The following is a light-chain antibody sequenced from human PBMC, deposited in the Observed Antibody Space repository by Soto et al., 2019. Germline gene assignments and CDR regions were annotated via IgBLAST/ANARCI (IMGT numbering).Light chain of an antibody. J-gene: IGLJ1*01. CDR2: EGS. Sequence: QSVLTQPASVSGSPVQSITISCTGTSSDVGSYNLVSWYQQHPGKAPKLMIYEGSKRPSGVSNRFSGSKSGNAASLTISGLQAEDEADYYCWSYAGSTAVFGTGTKVTVL. CDR1: SSDVGSYNL. V-gene: IGLV2-23*01. CDR3: WSYAGSTAV.